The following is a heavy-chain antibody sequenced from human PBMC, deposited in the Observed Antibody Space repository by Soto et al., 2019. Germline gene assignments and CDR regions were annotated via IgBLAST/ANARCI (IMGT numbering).Heavy chain of an antibody. CDR3: ARPLKYCSGGSCYSEHYFDY. D-gene: IGHD2-15*01. Sequence: PGGSLRLCCAASGFTFSSYEMNRVRQAPGKGLEWVSYISSSGSTIYYADSVKGRFTISRDNAKNSLYLQMNSLRAEDTAVYYCARPLKYCSGGSCYSEHYFDYWGQGTLVTVSS. CDR1: GFTFSSYE. J-gene: IGHJ4*02. CDR2: ISSSGSTI. V-gene: IGHV3-48*03.